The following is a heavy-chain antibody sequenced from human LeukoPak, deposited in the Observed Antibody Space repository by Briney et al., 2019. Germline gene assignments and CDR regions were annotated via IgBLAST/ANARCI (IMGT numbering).Heavy chain of an antibody. J-gene: IGHJ4*02. CDR2: TSYDGSDT. Sequence: GGSLRLSCVTSGFTFSRYAMHWVRQAPGKGLQWVTVTSYDGSDTYYADSVKGRFTLSRDSSTNTVYLQMDSLRAEDTAVYYCAKDDLYYGSGSPDYWGQGTLVTVSS. V-gene: IGHV3-30*18. CDR3: AKDDLYYGSGSPDY. D-gene: IGHD3-10*01. CDR1: GFTFSRYA.